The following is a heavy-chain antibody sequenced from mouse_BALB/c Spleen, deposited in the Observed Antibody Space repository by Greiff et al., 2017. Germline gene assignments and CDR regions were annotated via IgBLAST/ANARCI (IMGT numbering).Heavy chain of an antibody. J-gene: IGHJ4*01. CDR2: ISYSGST. CDR3: ARGNTYYGNYEAMDY. V-gene: IGHV3-2*02. Sequence: VQLKESGPGLVKPSQSLSLTCTVTGYSITSDYAWNWIRQFPGNKLEWMGYISYSGSTSYNPSLKSRISITRDTSKNQFFLQLNSVTTEDTATYYCARGNTYYGNYEAMDYWGQGTSVTVSS. D-gene: IGHD2-10*01. CDR1: GYSITSDYA.